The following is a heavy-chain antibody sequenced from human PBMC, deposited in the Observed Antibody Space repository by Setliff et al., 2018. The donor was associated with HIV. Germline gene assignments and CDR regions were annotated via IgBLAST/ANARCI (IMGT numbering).Heavy chain of an antibody. J-gene: IGHJ4*02. CDR2: ISPGGSFM. CDR3: ASLAG. Sequence: GGSLRLSCAASGFDFTSYTMTWVRQAPGKGLEWVASISPGGSFMYYGDSIQGRFTISRDDAKSSLYLQMNSLRLEDTALYYCASLAGWGQGTLVTVSS. CDR1: GFDFTSYT. V-gene: IGHV3-21*04.